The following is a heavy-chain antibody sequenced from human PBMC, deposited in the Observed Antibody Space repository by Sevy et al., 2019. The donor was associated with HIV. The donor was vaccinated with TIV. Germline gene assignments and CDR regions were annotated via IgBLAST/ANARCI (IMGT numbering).Heavy chain of an antibody. CDR2: ISSSGATI. J-gene: IGHJ5*02. Sequence: GGSLRLSRAASGFTFSDHYMTWIRQAPGKGLEWLSYISSSGATIYYADSVEGRFTISRDNAKNSLYLQMNGLRADDTAVYYCARGPTYYNSGWSWFDPWGQGTLVTVSS. D-gene: IGHD6-13*01. CDR3: ARGPTYYNSGWSWFDP. V-gene: IGHV3-11*01. CDR1: GFTFSDHY.